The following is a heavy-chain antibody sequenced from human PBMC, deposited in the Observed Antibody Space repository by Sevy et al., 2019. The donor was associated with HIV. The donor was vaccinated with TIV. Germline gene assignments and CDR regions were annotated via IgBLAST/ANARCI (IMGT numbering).Heavy chain of an antibody. Sequence: GGSLRLSCAASGFSLNNYWMNWVRQAPGKGLEWVANINQNGSVKYYVNSVKGRFTISRDNARNLVSLQMNNLRAEDTAFYYCVRAIASDGSFWGQGTLVTVSS. CDR1: GFSLNNYW. CDR3: VRAIASDGSF. D-gene: IGHD6-13*01. V-gene: IGHV3-7*01. J-gene: IGHJ4*02. CDR2: INQNGSVK.